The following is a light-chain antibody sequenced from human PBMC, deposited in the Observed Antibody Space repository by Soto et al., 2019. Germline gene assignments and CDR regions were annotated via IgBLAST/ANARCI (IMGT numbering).Light chain of an antibody. CDR2: AAS. CDR3: QQSYSTFWIT. CDR1: QSISRH. J-gene: IGKJ5*01. V-gene: IGKV1-39*01. Sequence: DIQMTQSPYSLSASVGDRVAITCRASQSISRHLNWYQQKPGKAPKLLIYAASSLQSGVPSRFSGSGSGTDFTLTISRLQPEDFATYYCQQSYSTFWITFGQGTRLEIK.